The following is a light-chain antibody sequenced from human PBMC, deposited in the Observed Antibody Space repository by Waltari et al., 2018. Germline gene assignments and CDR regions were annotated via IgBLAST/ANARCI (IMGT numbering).Light chain of an antibody. V-gene: IGKV3-20*01. J-gene: IGKJ4*01. CDR2: DAS. Sequence: ERATLSCRDSKSVSSNYLAWYQQKPGQAPRLHIYDASNRATGIPDRFSGSGSGTDFTLTISRLEPEDFAVYYCHQYGSSPLTFGGGTKVEIK. CDR1: KSVSSNY. CDR3: HQYGSSPLT.